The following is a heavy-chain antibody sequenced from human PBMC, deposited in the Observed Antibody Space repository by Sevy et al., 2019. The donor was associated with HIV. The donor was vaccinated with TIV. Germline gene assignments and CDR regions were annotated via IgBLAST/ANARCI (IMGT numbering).Heavy chain of an antibody. V-gene: IGHV3-30*04. CDR1: GLTFSSYA. D-gene: IGHD2-15*01. CDR2: ISYDGSDK. Sequence: GGSLRLSCAASGLTFSSYAMHWVRQAPGKGLEWVAVISYDGSDKYFADSVKGRFTNSRDNSKNTLCLQMNSLRTEDTAVYYCARGPGVVAVAALNWFDPWGQGTLVTVSS. CDR3: ARGPGVVAVAALNWFDP. J-gene: IGHJ5*02.